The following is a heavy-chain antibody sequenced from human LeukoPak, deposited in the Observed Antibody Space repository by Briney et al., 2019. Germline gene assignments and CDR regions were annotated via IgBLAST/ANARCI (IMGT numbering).Heavy chain of an antibody. CDR3: ARSAIDAFDI. Sequence: SETLSLTCTVSGGSISSYYWSWIRQPPGKGLEWIGYIYNSGSTNYNPSLKSRVSISVDKSKNQFSLKLSSVTAADTAVYYCARSAIDAFDIWGQGTMVTVSS. J-gene: IGHJ3*02. V-gene: IGHV4-59*08. CDR1: GGSISSYY. CDR2: IYNSGST. D-gene: IGHD6-25*01.